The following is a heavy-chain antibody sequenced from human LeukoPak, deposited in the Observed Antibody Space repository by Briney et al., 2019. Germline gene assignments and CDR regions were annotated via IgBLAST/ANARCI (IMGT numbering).Heavy chain of an antibody. CDR2: IYTSGST. CDR1: GYSISSGYY. V-gene: IGHV4-38-2*02. D-gene: IGHD1-26*01. CDR3: ARLGGSYFDY. Sequence: SETLSLTCTVSGYSISSGYYWGWIRQPPGKGLEWIGRIYTSGSTNYNPSLKSRVTMSVDTSKNQFSLKLSSVTAADTAVYYCARLGGSYFDYWGQGTLVTVSS. J-gene: IGHJ4*02.